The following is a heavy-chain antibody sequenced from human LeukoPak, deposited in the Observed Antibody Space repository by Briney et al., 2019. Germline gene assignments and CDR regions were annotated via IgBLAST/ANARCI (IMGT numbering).Heavy chain of an antibody. V-gene: IGHV1-8*02. CDR2: MNPNSGNT. Sequence: ASVKVSCKASGYTFTSYGISWVRQATGQGLEWMGWMNPNSGNTGYAQKFQGRVTMTRNTSISTAYMELSSLRSEDTAVYYCARTDLGYSSSWYYYYYGMDVWGQGTTVTVSS. D-gene: IGHD6-13*01. CDR3: ARTDLGYSSSWYYYYYGMDV. CDR1: GYTFTSYG. J-gene: IGHJ6*02.